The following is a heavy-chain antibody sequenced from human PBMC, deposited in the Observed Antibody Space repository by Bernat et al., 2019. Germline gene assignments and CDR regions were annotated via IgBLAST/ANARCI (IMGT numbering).Heavy chain of an antibody. V-gene: IGHV1-2*02. J-gene: IGHJ5*02. Sequence: QVQLVQSGAEVKKPGASVKVSCKASGYTFTGYYMHWVRQAPGQGLEWMGWINPNSGGTNYAQKFEGRVTMTRDTSISTAYMELSRLRSDDTAVYYGAREPDSSSWYRGGWFDPWGQGTLVTVSS. D-gene: IGHD6-13*01. CDR1: GYTFTGYY. CDR3: AREPDSSSWYRGGWFDP. CDR2: INPNSGGT.